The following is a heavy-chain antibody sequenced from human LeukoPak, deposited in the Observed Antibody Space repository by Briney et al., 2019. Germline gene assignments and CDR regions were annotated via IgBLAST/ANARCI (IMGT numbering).Heavy chain of an antibody. CDR1: GYTFTNYG. V-gene: IGHV1-18*01. CDR3: ARDLAGDYGDY. D-gene: IGHD3-10*01. CDR2: ISAYNGNT. J-gene: IGHJ4*02. Sequence: ASVKVSCKASGYTFTNYGFTWVRQAPGQGREWMGWISAYNGNTNYAQKFQGRVTMTTDTSTSTAYMELRSLRSDDTAVYYCARDLAGDYGDYWGQGTLVTVSS.